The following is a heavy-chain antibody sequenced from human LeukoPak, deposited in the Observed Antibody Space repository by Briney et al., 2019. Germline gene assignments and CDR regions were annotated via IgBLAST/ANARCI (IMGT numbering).Heavy chain of an antibody. CDR1: GFTFSSYA. V-gene: IGHV3-23*01. CDR2: ISGSGGST. D-gene: IGHD3-9*01. J-gene: IGHJ4*02. Sequence: GGSLRLSCAASGFTFSSYAMSWVRPAPGKGLEWVSAISGSGGSTYYADSVKGRFTISRDNSKNSLYLQMNSLRAEDTAVYYCANQLRYSRPIDYWGQGTLVTVSS. CDR3: ANQLRYSRPIDY.